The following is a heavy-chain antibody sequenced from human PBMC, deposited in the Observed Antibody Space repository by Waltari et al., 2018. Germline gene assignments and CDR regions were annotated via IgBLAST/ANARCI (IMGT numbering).Heavy chain of an antibody. CDR3: ARDRGRGLYLDS. CDR1: GDSVSSPYW. V-gene: IGHV4-4*02. D-gene: IGHD2-15*01. Sequence: QLQLQQSGPGLMKPSGTLSLPCAVSGDSVSSPYWWSWVRQSPGKGLEWIGQVHGSGRTNYSPSFASRVTVSLDTSSNEILLKVTSATAADTAVYYCARDRGRGLYLDSWGQGTQVTVSP. CDR2: VHGSGRT. J-gene: IGHJ4*02.